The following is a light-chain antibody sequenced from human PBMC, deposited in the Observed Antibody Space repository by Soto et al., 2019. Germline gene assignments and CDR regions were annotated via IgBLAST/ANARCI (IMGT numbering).Light chain of an antibody. J-gene: IGKJ4*01. CDR1: QSISNY. CDR3: QQSYGTPLT. CDR2: AAS. Sequence: DIEMTQSPPSLSASVGDRVTIACRASQSISNYLNWYQHKPGKVPKLLIYAASSLQSGVPKRFRGSGSGTDFTLTISSLQPEDFATYYCQQSYGTPLTFGGGTKVEIK. V-gene: IGKV1-39*01.